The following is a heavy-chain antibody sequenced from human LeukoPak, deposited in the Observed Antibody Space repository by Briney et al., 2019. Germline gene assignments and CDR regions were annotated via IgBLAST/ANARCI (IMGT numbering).Heavy chain of an antibody. V-gene: IGHV3-74*01. CDR3: ARGGDGAIDY. CDR2: TNNDGSSA. Sequence: GGSLRLSCAASGFTFSSYSMNWVRQAPGKGLLWVSFTNNDGSSATYADSVRGRFTISRDSAKNTVYLQMNSLRADDSAVYYCARGGDGAIDYWGQGTLVTVSS. CDR1: GFTFSSYS. J-gene: IGHJ4*02. D-gene: IGHD4-17*01.